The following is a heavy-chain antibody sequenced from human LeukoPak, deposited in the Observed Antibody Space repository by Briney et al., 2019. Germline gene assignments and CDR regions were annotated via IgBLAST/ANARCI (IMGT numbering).Heavy chain of an antibody. CDR1: GFTFSRYI. CDR2: TSHDGTNK. CDR3: ARGSERGTWLLDY. D-gene: IGHD3-22*01. J-gene: IGHJ4*02. V-gene: IGHV3-30*04. Sequence: PGGSLRLSCAASGFTFSRYIIHWVRQAPGKGLEWVAVTSHDGTNKYYADSVKGRFTISRDNSKNTLYLQMNSLRPEDTAVYYCARGSERGTWLLDYWGQGTLVTVSS.